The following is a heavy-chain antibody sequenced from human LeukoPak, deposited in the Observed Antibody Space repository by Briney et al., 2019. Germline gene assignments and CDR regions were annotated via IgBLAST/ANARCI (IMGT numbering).Heavy chain of an antibody. D-gene: IGHD1-26*01. V-gene: IGHV3-23*01. CDR2: ISGSGGGT. CDR3: ARDIRDGGSYGWFDP. CDR1: GFTFSKYA. J-gene: IGHJ5*02. Sequence: GGSLRLSCAGSGFTFSKYAMTWVRQAPGKGLEWVSSISGSGGGTYYEDSVKGRFTISRDNSKNMLYLQMNNLRAEDTAVYRCARDIRDGGSYGWFDPWGQGTLVTVSS.